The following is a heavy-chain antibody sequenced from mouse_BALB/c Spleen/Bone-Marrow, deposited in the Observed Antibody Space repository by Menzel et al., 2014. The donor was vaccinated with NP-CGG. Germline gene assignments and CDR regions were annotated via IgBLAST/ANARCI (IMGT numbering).Heavy chain of an antibody. Sequence: VMLVESGPSLVKPSQTLSLTCSVTGDSITSGYMNWIRKFPGSKLEYMGHISYSGSTYYNPSLKSRISITRDTSKNQFYLQLDSVTTEDTTTYYCARRDYGKHFDVWGAGTTVTVSS. V-gene: IGHV3-8*02. CDR2: ISYSGST. J-gene: IGHJ1*01. CDR1: GDSITSGY. CDR3: ARRDYGKHFDV. D-gene: IGHD2-1*01.